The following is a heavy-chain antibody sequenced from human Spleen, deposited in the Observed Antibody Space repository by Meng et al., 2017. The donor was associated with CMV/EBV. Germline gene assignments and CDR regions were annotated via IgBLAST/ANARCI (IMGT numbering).Heavy chain of an antibody. Sequence: GESLKISCAASGFTLRSYEMNWVRQAPGKGLEWVSYIRSGGNSGSIIYYADSVKGRFTMSRDNAKNSLYLQMNSLRVGDTAVYYCAGRSIAARWAYRYWGQGTLVTVSS. CDR2: IRSGGNSGSII. V-gene: IGHV3-48*03. J-gene: IGHJ4*02. D-gene: IGHD6-6*01. CDR3: AGRSIAARWAYRY. CDR1: GFTLRSYE.